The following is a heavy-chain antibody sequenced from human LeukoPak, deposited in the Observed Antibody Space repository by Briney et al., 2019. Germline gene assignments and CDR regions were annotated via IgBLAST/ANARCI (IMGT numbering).Heavy chain of an antibody. CDR2: ISSSSSYI. CDR1: GFTFSSYS. V-gene: IGHV3-21*04. CDR3: ATSTMIVVGAFDY. D-gene: IGHD3-22*01. J-gene: IGHJ4*02. Sequence: GGSLRLSCAASGFTFSSYSMNWVRQAPGKGLEWVSSISSSSSYIYYADSVKGRFTISRDNSKNTLYLQMNSLRAEDTAVYYCATSTMIVVGAFDYWGQGTLVTVSS.